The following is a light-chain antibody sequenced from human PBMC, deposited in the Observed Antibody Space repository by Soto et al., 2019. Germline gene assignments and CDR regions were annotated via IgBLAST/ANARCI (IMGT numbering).Light chain of an antibody. Sequence: QSALTQPASVFGSPGQSITISCTGTSSDVGGYNYVSWYQQHPGKAPKLMIYDVSNRPSGVSNRFSGSKSGNTASLTISGLQAEDEADYYCSSYTSSSTSGVFGGGTKLTVL. CDR2: DVS. V-gene: IGLV2-14*01. CDR1: SSDVGGYNY. CDR3: SSYTSSSTSGV. J-gene: IGLJ3*02.